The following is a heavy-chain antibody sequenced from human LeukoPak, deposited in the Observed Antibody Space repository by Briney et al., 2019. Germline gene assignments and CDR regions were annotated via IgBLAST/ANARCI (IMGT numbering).Heavy chain of an antibody. D-gene: IGHD2-21*02. CDR1: GGSFSSYY. V-gene: IGHV4-59*08. Sequence: SETLSLTCAVYGGSFSSYYWSWIRQPPGKGLEWIGYIYYSGSTNYNPSLKSRVTISVDTSKNQFSLKLSSVTAADTAVYYCARREVTYDAFDIWGQGTMVTVSS. CDR2: IYYSGST. CDR3: ARREVTYDAFDI. J-gene: IGHJ3*02.